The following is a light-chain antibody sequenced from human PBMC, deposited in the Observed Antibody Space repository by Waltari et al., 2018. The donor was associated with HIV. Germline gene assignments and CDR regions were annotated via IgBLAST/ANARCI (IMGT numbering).Light chain of an antibody. CDR3: AAWVDSRSVV. J-gene: IGLJ2*01. CDR1: SSNIGAGYD. V-gene: IGLV1-40*01. Sequence: QSVLTQPPSVSGAPGQRVTISCSGNSSNIGAGYDIHWYHQVPGTAPKLLIYTYNNRPSGVPDRFSGSKSGTSASLAITGLRSEDEAGYYCAAWVDSRSVVFGGGTKLTVL. CDR2: TYN.